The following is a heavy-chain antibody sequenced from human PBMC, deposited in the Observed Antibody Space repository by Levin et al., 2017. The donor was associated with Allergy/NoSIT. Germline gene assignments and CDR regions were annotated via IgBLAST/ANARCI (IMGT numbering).Heavy chain of an antibody. V-gene: IGHV4-34*01. Sequence: SQTLSLTCAVYGGSLSDYYWNWIRQPPGEGLEWIGEINHSGSTNYNPSLKSRVTISVDTSKNQFSLKLSSVTAADTAVYYCARGRKLRCLEWLYRFDYWGPGTLVTVSS. D-gene: IGHD3-3*01. CDR1: GGSLSDYY. CDR2: INHSGST. J-gene: IGHJ4*02. CDR3: ARGRKLRCLEWLYRFDY.